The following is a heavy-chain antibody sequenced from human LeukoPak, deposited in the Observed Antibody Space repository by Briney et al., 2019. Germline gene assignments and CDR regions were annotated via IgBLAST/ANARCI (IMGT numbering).Heavy chain of an antibody. CDR1: GYTFTGYY. Sequence: ASVKVSCKASGYTFTGYYMHWVRQAPGQGLEWVGWINPNSGGTNYAQKFQGRVTMTADTSISTAYMELSRLRSDDTAVYYCARERGYSYVYYFDYWGQGTLVTVSS. CDR2: INPNSGGT. D-gene: IGHD5-18*01. J-gene: IGHJ4*02. V-gene: IGHV1-2*02. CDR3: ARERGYSYVYYFDY.